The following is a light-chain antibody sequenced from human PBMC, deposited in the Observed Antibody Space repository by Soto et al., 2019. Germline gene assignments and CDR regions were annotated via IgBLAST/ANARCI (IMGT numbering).Light chain of an antibody. V-gene: IGKV3-20*01. Sequence: EIVLTQSPGTLSLSPGERATLSCRASQSVSSSYLAWYQQKPGQAPRLLIYGASNRATGIPDRSSGSGSGTDFSLTISRLEPEDFAVYYCQQYGSSPWTFGQGTKVDIK. CDR3: QQYGSSPWT. CDR1: QSVSSSY. CDR2: GAS. J-gene: IGKJ1*01.